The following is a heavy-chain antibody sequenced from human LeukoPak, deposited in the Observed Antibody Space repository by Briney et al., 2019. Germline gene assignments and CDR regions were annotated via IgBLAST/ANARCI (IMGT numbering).Heavy chain of an antibody. CDR3: ARSYYGSGTSYGMDV. CDR1: GFTFSMHW. CDR2: IKQDGSEK. J-gene: IGHJ6*02. D-gene: IGHD3-10*01. Sequence: GGSLRLSCAVSGFTFSMHWMSWVRQAPGKGLEWLANIKQDGSEKYYVDSVEGRFTISRDNAKNSLYLQMNSLRAEDTAVYYCARSYYGSGTSYGMDVWGQGTTVTVSS. V-gene: IGHV3-7*01.